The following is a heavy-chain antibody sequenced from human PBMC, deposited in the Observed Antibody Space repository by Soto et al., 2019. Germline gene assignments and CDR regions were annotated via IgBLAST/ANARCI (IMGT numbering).Heavy chain of an antibody. Sequence: PSETLSLTCTVSGGSISSSSYYWGWIRPPPGKGLEWIGSIYYSGSTYYNPSLKSRVTISVDTSKNQFSLKLSSVTAADTAVYYCARQLGVLRFLEWFPDAFDIWGQGTMVTVSS. CDR3: ARQLGVLRFLEWFPDAFDI. J-gene: IGHJ3*02. CDR1: GGSISSSSYY. CDR2: IYYSGST. D-gene: IGHD3-3*01. V-gene: IGHV4-39*01.